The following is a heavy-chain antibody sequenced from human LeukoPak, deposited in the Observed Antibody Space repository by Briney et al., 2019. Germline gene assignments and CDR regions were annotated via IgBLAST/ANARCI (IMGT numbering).Heavy chain of an antibody. CDR3: ARDRAITGTTLSY. D-gene: IGHD1-7*01. J-gene: IGHJ4*02. CDR2: ISSSSSTI. Sequence: GGSLRLSCAASGFTFSSYSMNWVRQAPGKGLEWVSYISSSSSTIYYADSVKGRFTISRDNAKNSLYLQMNNLRDEDTAVYYCARDRAITGTTLSYWGQGTLVTVSS. V-gene: IGHV3-48*02. CDR1: GFTFSSYS.